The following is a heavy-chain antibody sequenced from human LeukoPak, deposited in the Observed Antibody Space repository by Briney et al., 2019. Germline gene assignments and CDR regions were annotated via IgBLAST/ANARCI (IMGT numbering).Heavy chain of an antibody. D-gene: IGHD3-10*01. V-gene: IGHV4-59*01. Sequence: PSESLSLTCTVSGGSISSYYWSWIRQPPGKGLEWIGYIYYSGSTNYNPSLKSRVTISVDTSKNQFSLKLSSVTAADTAVYYCARLHFYGSGSYLDYWGQGTLVTVSS. CDR3: ARLHFYGSGSYLDY. J-gene: IGHJ4*02. CDR2: IYYSGST. CDR1: GGSISSYY.